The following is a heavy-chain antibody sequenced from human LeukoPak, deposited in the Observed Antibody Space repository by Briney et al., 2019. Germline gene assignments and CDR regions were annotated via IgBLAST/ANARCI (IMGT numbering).Heavy chain of an antibody. CDR1: GYTFTGYY. V-gene: IGHV1-8*03. J-gene: IGHJ5*02. CDR3: ARAPGNWFDP. Sequence: GASVKVSCKASGYTFTGYYMHWVRQAPGQGLEWMGWINPNSGNTGYAQKFQGRVTITRNTSISTAYMELSSLRSEDTAVYYCARAPGNWFDPWGQGTLVTVSS. D-gene: IGHD1-14*01. CDR2: INPNSGNT.